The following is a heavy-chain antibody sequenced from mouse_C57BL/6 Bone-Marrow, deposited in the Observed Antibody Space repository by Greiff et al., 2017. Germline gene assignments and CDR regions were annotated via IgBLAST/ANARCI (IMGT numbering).Heavy chain of an antibody. Sequence: VQLTESGGGLVKPGGSLKLSCAASGFTFSDYGMHWVRQAPEQGLEWVAYISSGSSTIYYADTVKGRFTISRDNAKNTLFLQMTSLRSEDTAMYYCSRGRNPWFAYWGQGTLVTVSA. J-gene: IGHJ3*01. CDR1: GFTFSDYG. CDR3: SRGRNPWFAY. D-gene: IGHD2-1*01. CDR2: ISSGSSTI. V-gene: IGHV5-17*01.